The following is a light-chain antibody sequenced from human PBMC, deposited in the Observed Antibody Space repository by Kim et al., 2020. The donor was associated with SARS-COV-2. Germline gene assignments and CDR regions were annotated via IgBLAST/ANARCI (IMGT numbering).Light chain of an antibody. CDR2: GAS. CDR1: QSVSSN. V-gene: IGKV3-15*01. Sequence: VSPGERATLSCRASQSVSSNLAWYQQKPDQAPRLLIYGASTRATGIPARFSGSGSGTEFTLTISSLQSEDFAVYYCQQYNNWRLTFGGGTKVDIK. J-gene: IGKJ4*01. CDR3: QQYNNWRLT.